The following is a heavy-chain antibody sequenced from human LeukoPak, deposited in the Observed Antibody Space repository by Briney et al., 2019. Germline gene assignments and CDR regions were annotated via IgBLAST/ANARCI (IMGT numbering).Heavy chain of an antibody. J-gene: IGHJ4*02. CDR3: ARGGRFAYFLDY. CDR1: GFIFSDYW. D-gene: IGHD2-21*01. Sequence: QTGGSLRLSCAASGFIFSDYWMHWVRQGPGKGLEWVSRIKYDGSSTSYADSVKGRFTISRDNAKNTVYVHMNSLRDEDTAVYYCARGGRFAYFLDYWGQGTLVTVSS. CDR2: IKYDGSST. V-gene: IGHV3-74*01.